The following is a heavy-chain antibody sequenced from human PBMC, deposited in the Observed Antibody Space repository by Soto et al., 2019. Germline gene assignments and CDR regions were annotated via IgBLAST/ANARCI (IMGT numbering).Heavy chain of an antibody. D-gene: IGHD5-18*01. CDR2: IYHSGST. CDR3: AREGFTEIQLWQYYYYGMDV. V-gene: IGHV4-38-2*02. Sequence: SETLSLSCAVSGYSISSGYYWGWIRQPPGKGLEWIGSIYHSGSTYYNPSLKGRVTISVDTSKNQFSLKLSSVTAADTAVYYCAREGFTEIQLWQYYYYGMDVWGQGTTVTVSS. J-gene: IGHJ6*02. CDR1: GYSISSGYY.